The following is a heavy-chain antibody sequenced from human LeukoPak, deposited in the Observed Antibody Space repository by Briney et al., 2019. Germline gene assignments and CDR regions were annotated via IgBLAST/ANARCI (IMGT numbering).Heavy chain of an antibody. J-gene: IGHJ4*02. CDR3: ARGAGSGSYYIFDY. CDR1: GFTFSSYS. CDR2: ISSSSSTI. V-gene: IGHV3-48*04. Sequence: PGGSLRLSCAASGFTFSSYSMNWVRQAPGKGLEWVSYISSSSSTIYYADSVKGRFTISRDNAKNSLYLQMNSLRAEDTAVYYCARGAGSGSYYIFDYWGQGTLVTVSS. D-gene: IGHD3-10*01.